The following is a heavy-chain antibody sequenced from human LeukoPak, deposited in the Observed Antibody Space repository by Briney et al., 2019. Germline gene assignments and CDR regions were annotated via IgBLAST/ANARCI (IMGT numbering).Heavy chain of an antibody. V-gene: IGHV3-7*01. D-gene: IGHD6-13*01. CDR3: AKDLNRQQLVRDAFDI. J-gene: IGHJ3*02. Sequence: GGSLRLSCAASGFTFSSYWMSWVRQAPGKGLEWVANIKQDGSEKYYVDSVKGRFTISRDNAKNSLYLQMNSLRAEDTAVYYCAKDLNRQQLVRDAFDIWGQGTMVTVSS. CDR2: IKQDGSEK. CDR1: GFTFSSYW.